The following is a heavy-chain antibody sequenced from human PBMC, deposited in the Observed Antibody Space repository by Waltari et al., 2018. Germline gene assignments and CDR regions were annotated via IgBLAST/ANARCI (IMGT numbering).Heavy chain of an antibody. J-gene: IGHJ4*02. CDR2: ISSSGPTI. CDR1: GFSLSDYG. V-gene: IGHV3-48*03. D-gene: IGHD4-17*01. CDR3: ARVWGVTTSDF. Sequence: EVQLVESGGGLVQPGGSLRLSCAASGFSLSDYGMNWVRQAPGKGLVWLSFISSSGPTIHYADSVKGRFTVSRDNTKNSLSLQMNSLRAEDTAVYYCARVWGVTTSDFWGQGTLVTVSS.